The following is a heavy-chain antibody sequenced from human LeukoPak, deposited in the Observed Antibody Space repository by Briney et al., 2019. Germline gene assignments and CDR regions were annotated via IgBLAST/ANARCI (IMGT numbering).Heavy chain of an antibody. CDR1: GGSISSGGYS. J-gene: IGHJ5*02. D-gene: IGHD2-15*01. CDR3: ARAGMVAALTWFDP. Sequence: SQTLSLTCAVSGGSISSGGYSWSWIRQPPGKGLEWIGYIYHSGSTYYNPSLKSRVTISVDRPKNQFSLKLSPVTAADTAVYYCARAGMVAALTWFDPWGQGTLVTVSS. CDR2: IYHSGST. V-gene: IGHV4-30-2*01.